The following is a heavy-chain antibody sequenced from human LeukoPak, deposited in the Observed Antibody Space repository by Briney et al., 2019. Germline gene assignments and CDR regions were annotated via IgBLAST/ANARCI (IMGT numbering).Heavy chain of an antibody. CDR2: INHSGST. CDR1: GGSFSGYY. V-gene: IGHV4-34*01. Sequence: SETLSLTCAVYGGSFSGYYWSWIRQPPGKGLEWIGEINHSGSTNYNPSIKSRVTISVDTSKNQFSLKLSSVTAADTAVYYCARGVRWLQLSQYYFDYWGQGTLVTVSS. J-gene: IGHJ4*02. D-gene: IGHD5-24*01. CDR3: ARGVRWLQLSQYYFDY.